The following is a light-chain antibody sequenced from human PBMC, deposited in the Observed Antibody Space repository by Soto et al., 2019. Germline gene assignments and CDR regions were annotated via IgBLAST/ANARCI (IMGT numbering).Light chain of an antibody. V-gene: IGKV3D-15*01. CDR2: DAS. CDR3: QQYNNWPAIT. Sequence: EVVLTQSPGTLSLSPGERATLSCRTIRSVSNSYLAWYQQKPGQAPRLLIYDASTRATGIPATFSGSGSGTQFTLTISSLQSEDFAVYYCQQYNNWPAITFGQGTRLEI. CDR1: RSVSNSY. J-gene: IGKJ5*01.